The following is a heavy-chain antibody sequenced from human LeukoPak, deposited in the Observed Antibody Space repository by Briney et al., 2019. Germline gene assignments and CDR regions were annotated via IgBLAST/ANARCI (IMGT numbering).Heavy chain of an antibody. V-gene: IGHV1-2*02. Sequence: ASVKVSCTASAYTFTCYYMDWVRQAPGQGLEWMGWLNPNGGGTNYAEKFQGRVTMTRDTSVSTAYMELGRLRSDDTAVYYCARVRGITMVRGVPTVGYWGQGTLVTVSS. J-gene: IGHJ4*02. CDR2: LNPNGGGT. CDR1: AYTFTCYY. CDR3: ARVRGITMVRGVPTVGY. D-gene: IGHD3-10*01.